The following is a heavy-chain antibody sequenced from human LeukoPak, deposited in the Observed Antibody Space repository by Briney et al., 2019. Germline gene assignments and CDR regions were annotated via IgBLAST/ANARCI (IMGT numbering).Heavy chain of an antibody. D-gene: IGHD1-14*01. Sequence: ETLSLTCAVSGTSISNNNWWNWVRQAPGKGLEWVANINQDGSGKYFVDSVKGRFTISRDNAKNSLYLQMNSLRAEDTAVYYCARGVSGEPWGQGTLVTVSS. CDR1: GTSISNNNW. V-gene: IGHV3-7*01. CDR2: INQDGSGK. CDR3: ARGVSGEP. J-gene: IGHJ5*02.